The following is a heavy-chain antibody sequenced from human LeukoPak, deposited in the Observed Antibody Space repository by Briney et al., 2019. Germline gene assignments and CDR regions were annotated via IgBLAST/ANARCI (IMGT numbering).Heavy chain of an antibody. Sequence: GGSLRLSCAASGFTFSSYAMSWVRQAPGKGLEWVSAISGSGGSTYYADSVKGRFTISRDNSKNTLYLQMNSLRAEDTAVYYCARDQAPSFSGGHYDAFDIWGQGTVVTVSS. CDR1: GFTFSSYA. CDR2: ISGSGGST. CDR3: ARDQAPSFSGGHYDAFDI. V-gene: IGHV3-23*01. J-gene: IGHJ3*02. D-gene: IGHD1-26*01.